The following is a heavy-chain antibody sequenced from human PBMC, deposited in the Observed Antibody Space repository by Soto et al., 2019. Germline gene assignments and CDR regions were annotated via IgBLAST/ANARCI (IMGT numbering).Heavy chain of an antibody. CDR2: IYHTGTT. CDR1: GGSISSRKW. V-gene: IGHV4-4*02. J-gene: IGHJ4*02. CDR3: ARIESGTTFFDY. Sequence: QVQLQESGPGLVKPSGTLSLTCAVSGGSISSRKWWSWVRQPPGKGLEWIGEIYHTGTTNYNQSLKTRVTIAMDESNNHFTLKLSSVTAADTAVYYCARIESGTTFFDYWGQGTLVTVSS. D-gene: IGHD1-1*01.